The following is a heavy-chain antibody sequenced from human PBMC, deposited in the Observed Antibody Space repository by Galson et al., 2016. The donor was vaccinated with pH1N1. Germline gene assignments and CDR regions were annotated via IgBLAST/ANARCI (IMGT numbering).Heavy chain of an antibody. CDR2: IYHSGST. J-gene: IGHJ6*02. D-gene: IGHD3-22*01. Sequence: ETLSLTCAVSGGSISSGNWWSWVRQPPGKGLEWIGEIYHSGSTYYNPSLRSRLTMSVDKSKNQFSLKLTSVTAADTAVYYCARENLDSSGYSYSFYYGVDVWGQGTTVTVSS. CDR1: GGSISSGNW. V-gene: IGHV4-4*02. CDR3: ARENLDSSGYSYSFYYGVDV.